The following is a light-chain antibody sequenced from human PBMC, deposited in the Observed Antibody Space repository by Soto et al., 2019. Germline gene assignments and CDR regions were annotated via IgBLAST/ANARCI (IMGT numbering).Light chain of an antibody. V-gene: IGKV3-15*01. CDR2: DAS. Sequence: EIVLTQSPGTLSLSPGERATLSCRASQYISKYLAWYQQRPGQAPRLLIYDASTRATGIPARFSDSGSGTAFTLTISSLQSEDFAVYYCQQYNNWPPITFGQGTRLEIK. CDR3: QQYNNWPPIT. CDR1: QYISKY. J-gene: IGKJ5*01.